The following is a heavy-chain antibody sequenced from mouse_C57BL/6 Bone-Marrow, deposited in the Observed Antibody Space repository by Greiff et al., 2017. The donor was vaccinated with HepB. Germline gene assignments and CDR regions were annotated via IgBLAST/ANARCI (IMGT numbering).Heavy chain of an antibody. Sequence: VQLQHSGAELVRPGASVKLSCTASGFNIKDDYMHWVKQRPEQGLEWIGWIDPENGDTEYASKFQGKATITADTSSNTAYLQLSSLTSEDTAVYYCTPQLGAYWGQGTLVTVSA. D-gene: IGHD4-1*02. CDR2: IDPENGDT. J-gene: IGHJ3*01. CDR1: GFNIKDDY. CDR3: TPQLGAY. V-gene: IGHV14-4*01.